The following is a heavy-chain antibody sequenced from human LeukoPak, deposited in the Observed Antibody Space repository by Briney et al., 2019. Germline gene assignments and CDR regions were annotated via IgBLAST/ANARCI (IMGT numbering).Heavy chain of an antibody. Sequence: MASETLSLTCTVSGGSISNKYWSWIRQPPGKGLEWIGYIYYSGNTNYNPSLKSRVTILVGTSKNQVSLKLSSVTAADTAVYFCARDWGVGGRPGYMDVWGKGTTVTVSS. D-gene: IGHD6-6*01. J-gene: IGHJ6*03. V-gene: IGHV4-59*01. CDR2: IYYSGNT. CDR3: ARDWGVGGRPGYMDV. CDR1: GGSISNKY.